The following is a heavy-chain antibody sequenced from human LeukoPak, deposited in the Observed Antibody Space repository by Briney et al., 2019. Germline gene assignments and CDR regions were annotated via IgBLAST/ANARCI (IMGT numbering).Heavy chain of an antibody. CDR3: AREEGFGELFYFDY. CDR1: GFTLSDYY. CDR2: ISSSGSTI. V-gene: IGHV3-11*01. Sequence: GGSLRLSCAASGFTLSDYYMSWIRQAPGKGLEWVSYISSSGSTIYYADSVKGRFTISRDNAKNSLYLQMNSLRAEDTAVYYCAREEGFGELFYFDYWGQGTLVTVSS. J-gene: IGHJ4*02. D-gene: IGHD3-10*01.